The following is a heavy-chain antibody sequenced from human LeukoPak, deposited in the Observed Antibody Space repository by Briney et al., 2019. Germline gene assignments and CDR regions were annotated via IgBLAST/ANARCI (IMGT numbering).Heavy chain of an antibody. V-gene: IGHV4-59*12. J-gene: IGHJ6*03. CDR3: ARVERVAAAGTAYYYYYMDV. D-gene: IGHD6-13*01. CDR2: IYYSGST. Sequence: PSETLSLTCTVSGGSISSYYWSWIRQPPGKGLEWIGYIYYSGSTNYSPSLKSRVTISLDTSRSQFSLKLNSVTAADTAVYYCARVERVAAAGTAYYYYYMDVWGKGTTVTISS. CDR1: GGSISSYY.